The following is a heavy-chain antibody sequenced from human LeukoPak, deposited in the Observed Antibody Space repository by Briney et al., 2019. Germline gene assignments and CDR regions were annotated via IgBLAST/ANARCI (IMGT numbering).Heavy chain of an antibody. Sequence: SETLSLTCAVSGYSISNSNWWGWIRQPPGKALEWIGYIYYSGSTYYNPSLKSRVTMSVDTSKNQFSLKLNSVTAVDTALYYCARTRLTTGTTFDLWGRGTLSLSPQ. J-gene: IGHJ2*01. V-gene: IGHV4-28*01. CDR2: IYYSGST. CDR3: ARTRLTTGTTFDL. D-gene: IGHD1-1*01. CDR1: GYSISNSNW.